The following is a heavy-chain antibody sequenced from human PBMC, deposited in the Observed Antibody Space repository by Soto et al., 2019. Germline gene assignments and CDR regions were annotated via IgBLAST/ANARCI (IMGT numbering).Heavy chain of an antibody. J-gene: IGHJ5*02. V-gene: IGHV4-59*01. CDR2: IYYSGST. D-gene: IGHD3-3*01. CDR3: ARADYDFWSGYYSVWFDP. Sequence: SETLSLTCTVAGGSISGDCWSWIRQPPGRGLGWMGYIYYSGSTNYNPSLKSRVTISVDTSKNQFSLKLSSVTAADTAVYYCARADYDFWSGYYSVWFDPWGQGTLVTVS. CDR1: GGSISGDC.